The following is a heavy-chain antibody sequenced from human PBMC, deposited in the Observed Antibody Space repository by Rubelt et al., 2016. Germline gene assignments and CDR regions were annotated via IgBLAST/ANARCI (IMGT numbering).Heavy chain of an antibody. V-gene: IGHV3-23*01. CDR2: ISGSGGST. J-gene: IGHJ4*02. D-gene: IGHD4-17*01. Sequence: ISGSGGSTYYADSVKGRFTISRDNSKNTLYLQMNSLRAEDTAVYYCARAYGDYVDYWGQGTLVTVSS. CDR3: ARAYGDYVDY.